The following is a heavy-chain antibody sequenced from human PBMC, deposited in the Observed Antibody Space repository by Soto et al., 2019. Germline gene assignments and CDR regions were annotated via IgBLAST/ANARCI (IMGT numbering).Heavy chain of an antibody. D-gene: IGHD1-26*01. Sequence: SVKVSCKASGGTFSSYAISWVRQAPGQGLEWMGGIIPIFGTATYAQKFQGRVTITADESTSTAYMELSSLRSEDTAVYYCARDKYSGSSAFDYWGQGTLVTVSS. CDR1: GGTFSSYA. J-gene: IGHJ4*02. CDR3: ARDKYSGSSAFDY. V-gene: IGHV1-69*13. CDR2: IIPIFGTA.